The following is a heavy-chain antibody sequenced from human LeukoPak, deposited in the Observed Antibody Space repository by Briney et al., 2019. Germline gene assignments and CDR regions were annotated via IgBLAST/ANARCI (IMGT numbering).Heavy chain of an antibody. CDR3: AIIKTVGGTNFHFVY. Sequence: SETLSLTCTVSGGSISSSAYYWTWIRQHPGKGLEWIGYVSYRGVTYYNPSLKSRVAISIDTSKSQFSLKLEHSETAAETAMYFCAIIKTVGGTNFHFVYSGQGCLVTVSS. V-gene: IGHV4-31*03. CDR1: GGSISSSAYY. J-gene: IGHJ4*02. CDR2: VSYRGVT. D-gene: IGHD1-26*01.